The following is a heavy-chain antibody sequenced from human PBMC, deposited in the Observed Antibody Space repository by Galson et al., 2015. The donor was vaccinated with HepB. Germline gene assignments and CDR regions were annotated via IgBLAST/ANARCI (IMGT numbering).Heavy chain of an antibody. D-gene: IGHD6-13*01. CDR3: AKSESWYSSSEAYFDY. CDR1: GFTFGDYA. V-gene: IGHV3-49*04. CDR2: IRSKAYGGTT. J-gene: IGHJ4*02. Sequence: SLRLSCAASGFTFGDYAMSWVRQAPGKGLEWVGFIRSKAYGGTTEYAASVKGRFTISRDDSKSIAYLQMNSLRAEDTAVYYCAKSESWYSSSEAYFDYWSQGTLVTVSS.